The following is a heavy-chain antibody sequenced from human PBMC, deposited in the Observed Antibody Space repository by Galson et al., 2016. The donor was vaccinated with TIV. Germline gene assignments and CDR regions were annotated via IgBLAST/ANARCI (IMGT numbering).Heavy chain of an antibody. J-gene: IGHJ4*02. D-gene: IGHD3-16*01. CDR3: ARDGGGTPAKSLGY. V-gene: IGHV1-18*01. CDR2: ISGYNDST. CDR1: GYSFINYY. Sequence: SVKVSCKASGYSFINYYITWVRQAPGQGLEWMGWISGYNDSTNYTLKFQGRLTMTTDTSASTVYMELSSLRSEDTAVYYCARDGGGTPAKSLGYWGQGTLVTVSS.